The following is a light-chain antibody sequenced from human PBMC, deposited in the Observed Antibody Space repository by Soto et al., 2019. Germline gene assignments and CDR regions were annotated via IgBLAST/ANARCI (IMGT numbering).Light chain of an antibody. CDR2: TNN. J-gene: IGLJ2*01. CDR3: AAWDDTLSGHMV. Sequence: QSVLTQPPSASGTPGQTVTISCSGSSSNIGGNPVNWYQQLPGTTPKLLIYTNNPRPSGVPDRFSASKSGTSASLAIGGLQSEDEADYYCAAWDDTLSGHMVFGGGTKLTVL. CDR1: SSNIGGNP. V-gene: IGLV1-44*01.